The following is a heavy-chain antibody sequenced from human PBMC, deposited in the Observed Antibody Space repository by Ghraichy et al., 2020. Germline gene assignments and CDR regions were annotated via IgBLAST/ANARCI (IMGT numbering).Heavy chain of an antibody. D-gene: IGHD3-22*01. V-gene: IGHV1-2*02. Sequence: ASVKVSCKASGYTFTGYYMHWVRQAPGQGLEWMGWINPNSGGTNYAQKFQGRVTMTRDTSISTAYMELSRLRSDDTAVYYCTRDHYDSSGYYYFHYGMDVWGQGTTVTVSS. CDR1: GYTFTGYY. CDR2: INPNSGGT. CDR3: TRDHYDSSGYYYFHYGMDV. J-gene: IGHJ6*02.